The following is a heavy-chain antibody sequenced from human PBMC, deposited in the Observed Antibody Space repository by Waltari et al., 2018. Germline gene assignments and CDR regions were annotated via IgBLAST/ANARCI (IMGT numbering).Heavy chain of an antibody. CDR1: GFTFDDYA. J-gene: IGHJ4*02. CDR2: ISWNSGSI. D-gene: IGHD2-8*01. V-gene: IGHV3-9*01. Sequence: EVQLVESGGGLVQPGRSLRLACAASGFTFDDYAMQWVRQAPGKGLEWVSGISWNSGSIGQADSVKVLFTISRVTAKNSPYLQMISLRSEVTALYYCAKACLAGACTNSLAYYFDYWGQGTLVTVSS. CDR3: AKACLAGACTNSLAYYFDY.